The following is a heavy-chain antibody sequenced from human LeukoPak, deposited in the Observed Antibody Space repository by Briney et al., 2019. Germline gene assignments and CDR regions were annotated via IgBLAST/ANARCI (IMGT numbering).Heavy chain of an antibody. CDR3: GKELERHFDFDY. Sequence: GGSLRLSCAASGFTFNSYAMSWVRQAPGKGLEWVSSISGGGGGTYYADSVKGRFTISRDNSKNTLYLQMNSLRAEDTAVYYCGKELERHFDFDYWGQGTLVTVSS. CDR2: ISGGGGGT. J-gene: IGHJ4*02. CDR1: GFTFNSYA. D-gene: IGHD1-1*01. V-gene: IGHV3-23*01.